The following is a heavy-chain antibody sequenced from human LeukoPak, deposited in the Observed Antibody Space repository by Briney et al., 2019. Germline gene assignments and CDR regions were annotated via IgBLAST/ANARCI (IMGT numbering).Heavy chain of an antibody. CDR2: IYHSGST. Sequence: PSETLSLTCTVSGYSISSGYYWGWIRQPPGKGLEWIGSIYHSGSTYYNPSLKSRVTISVDTSKNQFSLKLSSVTAADTAVYYCATREKIMVRNMNGAFDIWGQGTMVTVSS. D-gene: IGHD3-10*01. CDR1: GYSISSGYY. CDR3: ATREKIMVRNMNGAFDI. V-gene: IGHV4-38-2*02. J-gene: IGHJ3*02.